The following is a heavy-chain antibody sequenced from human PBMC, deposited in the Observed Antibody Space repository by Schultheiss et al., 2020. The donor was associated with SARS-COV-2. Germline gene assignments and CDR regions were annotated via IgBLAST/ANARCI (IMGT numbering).Heavy chain of an antibody. D-gene: IGHD3-10*01. CDR2: ISGSGGST. CDR3: AKLDGSGTYYYGMDV. CDR1: GFTFSSYE. V-gene: IGHV3-23*01. Sequence: GGSLRLSCAASGFTFSSYEMNWVRQAPGKGLEWVSAISGSGGSTYYADSVKGRFTISRDNSKNTLYLQMNSLRAEDTAVYYCAKLDGSGTYYYGMDVWGQGTTVTVSS. J-gene: IGHJ6*02.